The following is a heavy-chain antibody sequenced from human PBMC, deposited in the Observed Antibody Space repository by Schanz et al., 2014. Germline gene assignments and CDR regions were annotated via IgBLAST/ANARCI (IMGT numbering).Heavy chain of an antibody. D-gene: IGHD1-26*01. J-gene: IGHJ5*02. CDR3: ARLGSPHCATSDCHHDWFGP. CDR2: IHQSGGT. Sequence: QVQLQESGPGLVKPSETLSLTCSVSGGDIGNYYWSWIRQPPGKGLEWIGYIHQSGGTNYNPSLKVKVPIFFARSKTKFSRRLPSHTAADTAVYYCARLGSPHCATSDCHHDWFGPWGQGTLVTVSS. CDR1: GGDIGNYY. V-gene: IGHV4-59*08.